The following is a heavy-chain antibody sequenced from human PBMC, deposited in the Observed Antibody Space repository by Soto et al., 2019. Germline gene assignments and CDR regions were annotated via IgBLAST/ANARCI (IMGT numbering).Heavy chain of an antibody. V-gene: IGHV5-10-1*01. Sequence: GXSVKISCNGSGYSFTSYWISWVRQMPGKGLEWMGRIDPSDSYTNYSPSFQGHVTISADKSISTAYLQWSSLKASDTAMYYCARHLPNTWSYYYGMDVWGQGTTVTASS. CDR2: IDPSDSYT. CDR3: ARHLPNTWSYYYGMDV. J-gene: IGHJ6*02. D-gene: IGHD3-3*02. CDR1: GYSFTSYW.